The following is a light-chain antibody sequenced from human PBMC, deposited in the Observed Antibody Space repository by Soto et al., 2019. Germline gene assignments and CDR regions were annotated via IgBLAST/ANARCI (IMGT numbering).Light chain of an antibody. CDR2: GAS. J-gene: IGKJ4*01. CDR1: QDISTL. CDR3: QQADSFPLT. V-gene: IGKV1D-12*01. Sequence: DIQVTQSPSSVSASIGDTVTITCRASQDISTLLAWYQQKPGKAPKLLIYGASTLESGVPSRFSGRGSGTDFTLTISSLQPEDFATYFCQQADSFPLTFGGGTKVEIK.